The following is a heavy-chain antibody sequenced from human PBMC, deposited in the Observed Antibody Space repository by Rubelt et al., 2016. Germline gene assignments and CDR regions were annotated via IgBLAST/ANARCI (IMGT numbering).Heavy chain of an antibody. Sequence: QVQLVQSGAEVKKPGASVKVSCKASGSTFTRNGFSWVRQAPGQGLEWMGRIDPNSGATNYTQIFQGRVTITRDTSATTAYMELSSLRSEDTAVYYCATHGSGWSFDYWGQGTLVTVSS. CDR3: ATHGSGWSFDY. D-gene: IGHD6-19*01. V-gene: IGHV1-18*01. CDR2: IDPNSGAT. J-gene: IGHJ4*02. CDR1: GSTFTRNG.